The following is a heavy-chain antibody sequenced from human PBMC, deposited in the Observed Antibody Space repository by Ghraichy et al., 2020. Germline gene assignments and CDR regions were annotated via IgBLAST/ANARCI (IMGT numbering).Heavy chain of an antibody. D-gene: IGHD5-18*01. Sequence: GGSLRLSCAASGFTFSSYSMNWVRQAPGKGLEWVSYISSSSSTIYYADSVKGRFTISRDNAKNSLYLQMNSLRAEDTAVYYCARAPKGYSYGYGLLWWGQGTLVTVSS. CDR2: ISSSSSTI. CDR3: ARAPKGYSYGYGLLW. V-gene: IGHV3-48*01. J-gene: IGHJ4*02. CDR1: GFTFSSYS.